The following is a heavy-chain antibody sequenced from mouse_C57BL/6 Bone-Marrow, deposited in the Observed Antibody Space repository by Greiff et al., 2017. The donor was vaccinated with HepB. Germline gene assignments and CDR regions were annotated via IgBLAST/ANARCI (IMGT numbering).Heavy chain of an antibody. D-gene: IGHD2-4*01. J-gene: IGHJ4*01. CDR1: GYTFTDYE. Sequence: VQLQQSGAELVRPGASVTLSCKASGYTFTDYEMHWVKQTPVHGLEWIGAIDPETGGTAYNQKFKGKAILTADKSSSTAYMELRSLTSEDSAVYYCTRGYDYGGAMYYWGQGTSVTVSS. CDR3: TRGYDYGGAMYY. V-gene: IGHV1-15*01. CDR2: IDPETGGT.